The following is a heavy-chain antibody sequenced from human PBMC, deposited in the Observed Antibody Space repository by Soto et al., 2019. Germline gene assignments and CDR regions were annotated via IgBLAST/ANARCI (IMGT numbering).Heavy chain of an antibody. D-gene: IGHD3-10*01. CDR1: GFTFSGSA. J-gene: IGHJ3*02. Sequence: GGSLRLSCAASGFTFSGSAMHWVRQASGKGLEWVGRIRSKANSYATAYAASVKDRFTISRVDSKNTAYLQMNSLKTEDTAVYYCTRHPNLVGAFDIWGQGTMVTVSS. V-gene: IGHV3-73*01. CDR2: IRSKANSYAT. CDR3: TRHPNLVGAFDI.